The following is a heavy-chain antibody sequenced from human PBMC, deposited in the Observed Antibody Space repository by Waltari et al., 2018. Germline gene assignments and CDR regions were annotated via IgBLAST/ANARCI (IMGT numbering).Heavy chain of an antibody. V-gene: IGHV4-38-2*02. J-gene: IGHJ6*02. CDR1: GYSISSGYY. D-gene: IGHD1-26*01. CDR2: IYHSGST. CDR3: ARDEELDNYYYYGMDV. Sequence: QVQLQESGPGLVKPSETLSLTCTVSGYSISSGYYWGWIRQPPGKGLGWIGSIYHSGSTYYNPSLKSRVTISVDTSKNQFSLKLSSVTAADTTVYYCARDEELDNYYYYGMDVWGQGTTVTVSS.